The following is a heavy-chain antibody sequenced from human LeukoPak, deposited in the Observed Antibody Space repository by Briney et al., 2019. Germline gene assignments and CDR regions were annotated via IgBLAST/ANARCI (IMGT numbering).Heavy chain of an antibody. CDR1: GFTFSSHA. CDR2: ISGSGGST. CDR3: AKATGFYGPSY. D-gene: IGHD2/OR15-2a*01. J-gene: IGHJ4*02. V-gene: IGHV3-23*01. Sequence: TGASLRLSCAASGFTFSSHAMSWVRQAPGKGLEGVSAISGSGGSTYYADSVKGRFTISRDNSKNTLYLQMNSLRAEDTAVYYCAKATGFYGPSYWGQGTLVTVSS.